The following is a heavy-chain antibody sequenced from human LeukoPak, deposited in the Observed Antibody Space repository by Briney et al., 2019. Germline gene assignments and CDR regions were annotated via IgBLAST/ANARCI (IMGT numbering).Heavy chain of an antibody. CDR2: VSSSGSTI. CDR3: ARGVTMIVVAAVY. CDR1: GFTFSDYY. J-gene: IGHJ4*02. Sequence: GGSLRLSCAASGFTFSDYYMSWIRQAPGKGLEWVSYVSSSGSTIYYADSVKGRFTISRDNAKNSLYLQMNSLRAEDTAVYYCARGVTMIVVAAVYWGQGTLVTVSS. D-gene: IGHD3-22*01. V-gene: IGHV3-11*01.